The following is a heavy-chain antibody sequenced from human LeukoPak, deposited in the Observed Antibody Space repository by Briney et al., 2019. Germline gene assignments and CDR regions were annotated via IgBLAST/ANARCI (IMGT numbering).Heavy chain of an antibody. CDR1: GGSISSYY. CDR3: ARDRSGSMYYYYGMDV. V-gene: IGHV4-59*01. D-gene: IGHD1-26*01. Sequence: SETLSLTCTVSGGSISSYYWSWIRQPPGKGLEWIGYIYYSGSTNYNPSLKSRVTISVDTSKNQFSLKLSSVTAADTAVYYCARDRSGSMYYYYGMDVWGQGTTVTVSS. CDR2: IYYSGST. J-gene: IGHJ6*02.